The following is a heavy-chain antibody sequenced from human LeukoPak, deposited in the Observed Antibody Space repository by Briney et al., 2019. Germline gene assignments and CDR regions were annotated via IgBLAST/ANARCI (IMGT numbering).Heavy chain of an antibody. CDR1: GFTFSSYA. D-gene: IGHD5-24*01. Sequence: GGSLRLSCAASGFTFSSYAMHWVRQAPGKGLEWVANIKQDGSEKYYVDSVKGRFTISRDNAKNSLYLQMNSLRAEDTAVYHCARDRWLQSRNAFDIWGQGTMVTVSS. CDR3: ARDRWLQSRNAFDI. CDR2: IKQDGSEK. V-gene: IGHV3-7*01. J-gene: IGHJ3*02.